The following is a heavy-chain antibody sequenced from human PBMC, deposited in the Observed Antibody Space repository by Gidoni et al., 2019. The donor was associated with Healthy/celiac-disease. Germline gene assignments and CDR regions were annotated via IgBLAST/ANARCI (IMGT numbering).Heavy chain of an antibody. D-gene: IGHD2-15*01. CDR2: IKQDGSEK. CDR3: AKGMVVAARYYYGMDV. Sequence: EVQLVESGGGLVQPGGSLRLSCAASGFTFSRHWMSWVRQAPGKGLAWVANIKQDGSEKYIVDSVKGRFTISRDNAKNSLYLQMNSLRAEDTAVYYCAKGMVVAARYYYGMDVWGQGTTVTVSS. V-gene: IGHV3-7*04. J-gene: IGHJ6*02. CDR1: GFTFSRHW.